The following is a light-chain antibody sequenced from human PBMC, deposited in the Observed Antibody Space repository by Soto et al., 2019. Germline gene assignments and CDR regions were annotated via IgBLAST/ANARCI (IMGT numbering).Light chain of an antibody. CDR3: QQRSNWPIT. Sequence: EIVLTQSPATLSLSPGVTATISCRASRSVSSYLAWYQQKPGQAPRLLIYDASSRPTDIPARFSGSGSGTDFTLTISSLEPEDFALYYCQQRSNWPITFGQGTRLEIK. CDR2: DAS. J-gene: IGKJ5*01. CDR1: RSVSSY. V-gene: IGKV3-11*01.